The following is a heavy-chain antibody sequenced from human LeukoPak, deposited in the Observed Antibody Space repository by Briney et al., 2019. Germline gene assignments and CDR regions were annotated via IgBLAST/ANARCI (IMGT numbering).Heavy chain of an antibody. V-gene: IGHV1-2*02. J-gene: IGHJ4*02. CDR1: GYTFTGNY. D-gene: IGHD4-17*01. Sequence: ASVKVSCKPSGYTFTGNYLHWVRQAPGQGLEWMGWINPNSGATNHAQKFQGRVTMTRDTSISTAYMELSRLRSDDTAVYYCRTDRYGDYGDYIDYWGQGTLVTVSS. CDR3: RTDRYGDYGDYIDY. CDR2: INPNSGAT.